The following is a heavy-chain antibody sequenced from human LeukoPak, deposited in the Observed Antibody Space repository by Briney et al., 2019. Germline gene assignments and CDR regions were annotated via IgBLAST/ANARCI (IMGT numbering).Heavy chain of an antibody. V-gene: IGHV3-23*01. Sequence: GGSLRLSFAASGFTFSSYAMSWVRQAPGKGLEWVSAIIGSGGSTYYADSVKGRFTISRDNSKNTLYLQMNSLRAEDTAVYYCAKDDGDGYNYSTFDYWGQGTLVTVSS. CDR3: AKDDGDGYNYSTFDY. CDR2: IIGSGGST. D-gene: IGHD5-24*01. J-gene: IGHJ4*02. CDR1: GFTFSSYA.